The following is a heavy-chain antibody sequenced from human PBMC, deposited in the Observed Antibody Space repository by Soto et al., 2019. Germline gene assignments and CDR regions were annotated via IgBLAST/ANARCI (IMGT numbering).Heavy chain of an antibody. V-gene: IGHV4-59*01. Sequence: SETLSLTCTVSGGSISSYYWSWIRQPLGKGLEWIGYIYYSGSTNYNPSLKSRVTISVDTSKNQFSLKLSSVTAADTAVYYCARVTTTVNYYYYGMDVWGQGTTVTVSS. CDR3: ARVTTTVNYYYYGMDV. J-gene: IGHJ6*02. CDR2: IYYSGST. D-gene: IGHD4-17*01. CDR1: GGSISSYY.